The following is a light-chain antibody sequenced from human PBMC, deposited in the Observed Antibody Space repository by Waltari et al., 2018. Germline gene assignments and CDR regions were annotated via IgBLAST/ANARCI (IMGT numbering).Light chain of an antibody. J-gene: IGKJ5*01. CDR2: AAL. CDR1: QGISSF. Sequence: IQLTQSPSSLSASVGARVTITCRASQGISSFLAWYQQKPGNAPKLLIYAALTLQSGVPSRFSGSGSGTDFTLTISSLQPEDFATYYCQHLNSYPTFGQGTRLEIK. V-gene: IGKV1-9*01. CDR3: QHLNSYPT.